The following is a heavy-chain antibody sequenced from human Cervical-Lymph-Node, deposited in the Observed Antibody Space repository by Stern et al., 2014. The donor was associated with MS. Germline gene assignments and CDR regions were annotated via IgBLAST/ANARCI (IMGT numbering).Heavy chain of an antibody. CDR2: IYPGDSNT. Sequence: EVQLVESGAEVKKPGESLKISCQGSGYSFTTSWIGWVRQTPGNGLEWMGAIYPGDSNTKYHPSFQGQVTISADKSVSTAYLQWSSLKASDTAMYYCATSTGYFLLEYYFDYWGQGTLVTVSS. J-gene: IGHJ4*02. CDR3: ATSTGYFLLEYYFDY. D-gene: IGHD2-8*02. CDR1: GYSFTTSW. V-gene: IGHV5-51*01.